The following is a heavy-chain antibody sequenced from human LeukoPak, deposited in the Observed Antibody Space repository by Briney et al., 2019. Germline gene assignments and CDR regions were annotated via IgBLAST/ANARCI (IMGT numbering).Heavy chain of an antibody. CDR2: IRYDGSNN. CDR3: AKDGRAVRYCSTTTCAYSDY. CDR1: GFAFSSYG. D-gene: IGHD2-2*01. V-gene: IGHV3-30*02. Sequence: GSLRLSCAASGFAFSSYGMHWVRQAPGKGLEWVAFIRYDGSNNYYADSVKGRFTISRDNSENTLYLQMNSLRAEDTAVYYCAKDGRAVRYCSTTTCAYSDYWGQGTLVTVSS. J-gene: IGHJ4*02.